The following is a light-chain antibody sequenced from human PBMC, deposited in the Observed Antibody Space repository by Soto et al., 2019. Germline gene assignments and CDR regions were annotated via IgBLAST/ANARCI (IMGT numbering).Light chain of an antibody. Sequence: QSALTQPRSVSGSPGQSVTISCTGTSSDVGGYNYVSWYQQHPGKAPKLLIYDVSKRPSGVPDRFSGSKSGNTASLTISRLQSEDEADYYCCSYADSNTFVVFGGGTKLTVL. CDR3: CSYADSNTFVV. J-gene: IGLJ2*01. CDR1: SSDVGGYNY. CDR2: DVS. V-gene: IGLV2-11*01.